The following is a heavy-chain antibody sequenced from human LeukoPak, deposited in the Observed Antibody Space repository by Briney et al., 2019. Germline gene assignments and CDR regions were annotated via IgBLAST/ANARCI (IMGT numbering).Heavy chain of an antibody. Sequence: GGSLRLSCAASGFTFSSYAISWVRQAPGKGLEWGSAIIGSGGSTYYADSVKGRFTISRDNSKNTRYLQMNSLRAEDTAVYSCANGEGSGYYYSALGYFDYWGQGTLDTVSS. J-gene: IGHJ4*02. D-gene: IGHD3-22*01. CDR3: ANGEGSGYYYSALGYFDY. V-gene: IGHV3-23*01. CDR1: GFTFSSYA. CDR2: IIGSGGST.